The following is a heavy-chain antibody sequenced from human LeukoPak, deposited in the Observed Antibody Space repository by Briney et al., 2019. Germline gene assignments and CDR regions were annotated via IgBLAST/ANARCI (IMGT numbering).Heavy chain of an antibody. Sequence: ASVKVSCKASGYTFTSYYMHWVRQAPGQGLEWMGIINPSGGSTSYAQKFQGRVTMTRDMSTSTAYMELSRLRSDDTAVYYCARGAGYYYRNDAFDIWGQGTMVTVSS. CDR3: ARGAGYYYRNDAFDI. D-gene: IGHD3-22*01. J-gene: IGHJ3*02. CDR2: INPSGGST. V-gene: IGHV1-46*01. CDR1: GYTFTSYY.